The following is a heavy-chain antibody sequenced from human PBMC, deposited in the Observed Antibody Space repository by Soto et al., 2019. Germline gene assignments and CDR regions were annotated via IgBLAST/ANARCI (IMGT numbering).Heavy chain of an antibody. V-gene: IGHV4-39*07. CDR3: ARSRGSYYTNFDS. J-gene: IGHJ4*02. D-gene: IGHD3-10*01. CDR2: IYYTGST. Sequence: PSETLSLTCTVSADSISSSSYFWGWIRQPPGKGLEWIGTIYYTGSTSYNPSLKSRVTISADKSADTAYMVLTGLTSEDTAVYYCARSRGSYYTNFDSWGQGTLVTSPQ. CDR1: ADSISSSSYF.